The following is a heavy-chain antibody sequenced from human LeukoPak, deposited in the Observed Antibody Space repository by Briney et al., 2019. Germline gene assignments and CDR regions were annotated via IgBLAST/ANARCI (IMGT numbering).Heavy chain of an antibody. CDR2: ISGSGYSK. J-gene: IGHJ4*02. CDR1: WFNLRDYF. D-gene: IGHD5-24*01. Sequence: PGGSVRLFRGVWWFNLRDYFLLWLGQGAPKELEWISYISGSGYSKYDADSVKGRFTISRDNAKGSVFLQMNSLRVEDTAVYSCARDRLANEGLQLYDFWGQGTLVTVSS. CDR3: ARDRLANEGLQLYDF. V-gene: IGHV3-11*04.